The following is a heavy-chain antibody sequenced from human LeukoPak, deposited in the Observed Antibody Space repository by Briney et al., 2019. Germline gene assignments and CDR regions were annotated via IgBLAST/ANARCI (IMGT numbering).Heavy chain of an antibody. J-gene: IGHJ4*02. CDR2: ISWNSGSI. Sequence: GGSLRLSCAASGFTFDDYAMHWVRQAPGKGLEWVSGISWNSGSIGYADSVKGRFTISRDNAKYSLYLQMNSLRAEDTALYYCAKDRSDCSSTSCYKDFDYWGQGTLVTVSS. D-gene: IGHD2-2*02. CDR1: GFTFDDYA. CDR3: AKDRSDCSSTSCYKDFDY. V-gene: IGHV3-9*01.